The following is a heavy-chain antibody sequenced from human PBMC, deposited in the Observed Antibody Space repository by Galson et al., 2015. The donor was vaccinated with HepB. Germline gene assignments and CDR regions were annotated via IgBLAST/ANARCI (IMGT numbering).Heavy chain of an antibody. Sequence: SLRLSCAASGFTFSYYAMNWVRQAPGKGLEWVSSISGTAGTAYYADSVNGRFTISRDNSTNTLFLQLSSLTVEDTADYYCATGTYSDYRGFDSWGQGTLVTVSS. V-gene: IGHV3-23*01. CDR3: ATGTYSDYRGFDS. J-gene: IGHJ4*02. CDR1: GFTFSYYA. CDR2: ISGTAGTA. D-gene: IGHD4-11*01.